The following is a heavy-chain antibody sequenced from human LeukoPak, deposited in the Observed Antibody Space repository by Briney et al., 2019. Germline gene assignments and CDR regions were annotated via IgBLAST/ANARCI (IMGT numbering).Heavy chain of an antibody. Sequence: ASVKVSCKASGYTFTGFYIHWVRQAPGQGLEWVGWINPNSGATDYALKFQGRVTMTRDTSISTAYLEVNSLRSDDTAVYYCARAYTTSDSFDPWGQGTLVTVSS. V-gene: IGHV1-2*02. D-gene: IGHD2-2*02. J-gene: IGHJ5*02. CDR2: INPNSGAT. CDR1: GYTFTGFY. CDR3: ARAYTTSDSFDP.